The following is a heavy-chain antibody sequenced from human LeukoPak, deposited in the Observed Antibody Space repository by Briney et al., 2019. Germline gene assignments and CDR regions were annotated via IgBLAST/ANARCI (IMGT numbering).Heavy chain of an antibody. CDR3: AKLLCRQLEVYYFDY. D-gene: IGHD1-1*01. CDR1: GFTFSSYA. V-gene: IGHV3-23*01. CDR2: ISGSGGST. J-gene: IGHJ4*02. Sequence: PGGSLRLSCAASGFTFSSYAMSWVRQAPGKGLEWVSAISGSGGSTYYADSVKGRFTISRDNSKNTLYLQMNSLRAEDTAVYYCAKLLCRQLEVYYFDYWGQGTLVTVSS.